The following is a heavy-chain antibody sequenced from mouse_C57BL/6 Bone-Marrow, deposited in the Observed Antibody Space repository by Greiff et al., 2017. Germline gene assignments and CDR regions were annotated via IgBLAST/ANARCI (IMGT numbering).Heavy chain of an antibody. CDR3: ERSRYYGSSWYFDV. V-gene: IGHV1-64*01. Sequence: QVQLQQPGAELVKPGASVKLSCKASGYTFTSYWMHWVKQRPGQGLEWIGMIHPNSGSTNYNEKFKSKDTLTVDKSSSTAYMQLSSLTYEDSAVYDGERSRYYGSSWYFDVWGTGTTVTVSS. J-gene: IGHJ1*03. D-gene: IGHD1-1*01. CDR1: GYTFTSYW. CDR2: IHPNSGST.